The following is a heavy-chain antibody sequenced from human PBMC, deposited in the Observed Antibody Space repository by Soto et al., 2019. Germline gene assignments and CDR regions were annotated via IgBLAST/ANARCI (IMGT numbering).Heavy chain of an antibody. CDR2: IGTDGNT. V-gene: IGHV3-23*01. CDR1: GFTFNSYA. Sequence: PWGSLRLSCAASGFTFNSYAMNWFRQAPGKGLAWVSAIGTDGNTYYANSVKGRFTISRDNSRTTLYLQMNSLRVEDTALYYCDRKAPRTRPLDYWAQGTLDTESS. CDR3: DRKAPRTRPLDY. J-gene: IGHJ4*01.